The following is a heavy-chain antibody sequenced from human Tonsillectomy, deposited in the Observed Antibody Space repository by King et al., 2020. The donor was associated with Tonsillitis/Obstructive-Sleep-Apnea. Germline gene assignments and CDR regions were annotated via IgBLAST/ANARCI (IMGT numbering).Heavy chain of an antibody. D-gene: IGHD5-12*01. CDR2: IYYSGST. CDR3: ARTAATIASPFDY. Sequence: VQLQESGPGLVKPSETLSLTCTVSGGSISSYYWSWIRQPPGNGLEWIGYIYYSGSTNYNPSLKSRVTISVDTSKNQFSLKLSSVTAADTAVYYCARTAATIASPFDYWGQGTLVTVSS. CDR1: GGSISSYY. J-gene: IGHJ4*02. V-gene: IGHV4-59*01.